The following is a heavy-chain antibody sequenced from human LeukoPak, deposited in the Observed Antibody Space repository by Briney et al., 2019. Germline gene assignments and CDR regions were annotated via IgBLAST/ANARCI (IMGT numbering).Heavy chain of an antibody. J-gene: IGHJ5*02. CDR2: IYYSGST. Sequence: SDTLSLTCTVSGGSISSSSYYWGWIRQPPGKGLEWIGSIYYSGSTYYNPSLKSRVTISVDTSKNQFSLKLSSVTAADTAVYYCVAEARGGIAAWFDPWGQGTLVTVSS. V-gene: IGHV4-39*01. CDR1: GGSISSSSYY. CDR3: VAEARGGIAAWFDP. D-gene: IGHD6-6*01.